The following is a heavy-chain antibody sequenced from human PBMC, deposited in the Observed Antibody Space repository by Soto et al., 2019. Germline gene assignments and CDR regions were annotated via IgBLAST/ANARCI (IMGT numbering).Heavy chain of an antibody. J-gene: IGHJ4*02. D-gene: IGHD3-22*01. Sequence: EVQLVESGGGLVQPGGSLTLSCAASGFTFRNYEVNWVRQAPGKGLKWVSYISSSGGVTYYADSVKGRFTISRDNAKNSLSLHMNSLRAEDTAVYYCARVNSINYYDSSDDYWGQGTLVTVSS. V-gene: IGHV3-48*03. CDR2: ISSSGGVT. CDR1: GFTFRNYE. CDR3: ARVNSINYYDSSDDY.